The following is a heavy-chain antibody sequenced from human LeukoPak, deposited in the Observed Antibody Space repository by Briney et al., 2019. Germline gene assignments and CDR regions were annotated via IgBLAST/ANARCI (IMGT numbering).Heavy chain of an antibody. CDR3: ARSGFYCSSTSCYDGYYYYYYMDV. D-gene: IGHD2-2*01. CDR1: GFTFDDYG. Sequence: RPWGSLRLSCAASGFTFDDYGMSWVRQAPGKGLEWVSGIDWNGGSTGYEDSVKGRFTISRDNAKNSLYLQMNSLGAADTALYYCARSGFYCSSTSCYDGYYYYYYMDVWGKGTTVTVSS. CDR2: IDWNGGST. J-gene: IGHJ6*03. V-gene: IGHV3-20*04.